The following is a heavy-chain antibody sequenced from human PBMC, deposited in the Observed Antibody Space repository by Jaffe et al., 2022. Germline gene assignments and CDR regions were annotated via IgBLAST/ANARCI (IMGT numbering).Heavy chain of an antibody. CDR3: ARVGVVAERGGAFDI. CDR1: GFTFSSYW. CDR2: IKQDGSEK. J-gene: IGHJ3*02. Sequence: EVQLVESGGGLVQPGGSLRLSCAASGFTFSSYWMSWVRQAPGKGLEWVANIKQDGSEKYYVDSVKGRFTISRDNAKNSLYLQMNSLRAEDTAVYYCARVGVVAERGGAFDIWGQGTMVTVSS. D-gene: IGHD2-15*01. V-gene: IGHV3-7*01.